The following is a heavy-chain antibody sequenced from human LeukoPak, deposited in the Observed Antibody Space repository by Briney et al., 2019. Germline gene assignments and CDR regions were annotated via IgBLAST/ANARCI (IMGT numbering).Heavy chain of an antibody. V-gene: IGHV3-23*01. CDR1: GFTFSDYA. CDR2: LSGSGAGT. J-gene: IGHJ4*02. CDR3: AKAELGVDTFFDY. D-gene: IGHD3-3*01. Sequence: GGSLRLSCAASGFTFSDYALGWVRQAPGRGLEWVATLSGSGAGTYYSDSVQGRFTISRDNSKRTVFLQMNSLRAEDTAFYYCAKAELGVDTFFDYWGQGTLVTVSS.